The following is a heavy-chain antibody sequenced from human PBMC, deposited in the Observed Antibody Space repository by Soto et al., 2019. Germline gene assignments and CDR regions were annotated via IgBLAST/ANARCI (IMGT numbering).Heavy chain of an antibody. V-gene: IGHV1-18*01. J-gene: IGHJ6*03. CDR2: ISAYNGNT. Sequence: ASVKVSCKASGYTFTSYGISWVRQAPGQGLEWMGWISAYNGNTNYAQKLQGRVTMTTDTSTSTAYMELRSLRSDDTAVYYCARDSCSSTSRYWDSYDYYMDVWGKGTTVTVSS. CDR3: ARDSCSSTSRYWDSYDYYMDV. CDR1: GYTFTSYG. D-gene: IGHD2-2*01.